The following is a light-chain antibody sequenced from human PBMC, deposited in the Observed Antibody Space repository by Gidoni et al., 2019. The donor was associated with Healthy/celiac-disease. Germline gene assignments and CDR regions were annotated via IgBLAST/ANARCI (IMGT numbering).Light chain of an antibody. CDR2: DVS. J-gene: IGLJ2*01. CDR3: SSYTSSSTLVV. CDR1: SSDVGGYNY. V-gene: IGLV2-14*01. Sequence: PASVSGSPGQSLTISCTGTSSDVGGYNYVSWYQQHPGKAPKLMIYDVSNRPSGVSNRFSGSKSGNTASLTISGLQAEDEADYYCSSYTSSSTLVVFGGGTKLTVL.